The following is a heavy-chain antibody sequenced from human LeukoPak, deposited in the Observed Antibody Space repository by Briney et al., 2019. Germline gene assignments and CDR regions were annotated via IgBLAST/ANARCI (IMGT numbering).Heavy chain of an antibody. CDR1: GFTFSTNW. CDR3: AKALQKEYSSNWYGPKVVTYFHH. CDR2: ISGSGGST. Sequence: GGSLRLSCAASGFTFSTNWMSWVRQAPGKGLEWVSAISGSGGSTYYADSVKGWFTISRDNSKNTLYLQMNSLRAEDTAVYYCAKALQKEYSSNWYGPKVVTYFHHWGQGTLVTVSS. D-gene: IGHD6-13*01. J-gene: IGHJ1*01. V-gene: IGHV3-23*01.